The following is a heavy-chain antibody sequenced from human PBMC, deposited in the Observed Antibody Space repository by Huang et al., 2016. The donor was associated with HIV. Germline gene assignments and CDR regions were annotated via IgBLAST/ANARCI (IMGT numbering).Heavy chain of an antibody. J-gene: IGHJ4*02. CDR1: GGTFSSYA. CDR2: ISPIFGTA. Sequence: QVQLVQSGAEVKKPGSSVKVSCKASGGTFSSYAISWVRQAPGQGLEWMGGISPIFGTANYAQKFQGRVTITADESTSTAYMELSSRRSEDTAVYYCARVESRRYYDSSGYYYWGQGTLVTVSS. D-gene: IGHD3-22*01. V-gene: IGHV1-69*01. CDR3: ARVESRRYYDSSGYYY.